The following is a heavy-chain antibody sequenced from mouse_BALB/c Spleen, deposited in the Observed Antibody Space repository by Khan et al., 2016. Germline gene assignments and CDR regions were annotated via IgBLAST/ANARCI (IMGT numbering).Heavy chain of an antibody. Sequence: EVQLQESGPDLVKPSQSLSLTCTVTGYSITSHYTWHWIRHFPGNKLEWMGYINYSGSTYYKPSLKSRFSITRDTSKNQFFLQLSSVTADDPATYYCATSSSGYWYYFDYWGQGTTLTVSS. D-gene: IGHD3-1*01. CDR1: GYSITSHYT. J-gene: IGHJ2*01. CDR2: INYSGST. V-gene: IGHV3-1*02. CDR3: ATSSSGYWYYFDY.